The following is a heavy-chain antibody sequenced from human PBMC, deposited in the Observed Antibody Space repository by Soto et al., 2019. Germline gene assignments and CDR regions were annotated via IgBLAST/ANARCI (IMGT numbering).Heavy chain of an antibody. CDR1: GGSFSGFH. CDR2: INHSGTT. J-gene: IGHJ6*02. Sequence: PSETLSLTCAVSGGSFSGFHWTWIRQPPGEGLEWIGEINHSGTTNFNPSLRSRLTISLDSSKKHFSLKLTSMTAADAAVYYCARADRTLVTSYGLDVWGQGTPVTVSS. V-gene: IGHV4-34*01. CDR3: ARADRTLVTSYGLDV. D-gene: IGHD2-21*02.